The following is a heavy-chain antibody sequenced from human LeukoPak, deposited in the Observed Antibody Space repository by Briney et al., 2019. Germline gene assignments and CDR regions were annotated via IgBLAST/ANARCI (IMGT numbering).Heavy chain of an antibody. CDR1: GFTFSGYS. D-gene: IGHD4-17*01. Sequence: GGSLRLSCAASGFTFSGYSMSWVRQAPGKGLEWVSSISSTSRSISYADSLKGQFTISRDNARNSLYLQMNNLRVEDTAVYYCAREGYGDYYFDYWGQGTLVTVSS. V-gene: IGHV3-21*01. CDR3: AREGYGDYYFDY. J-gene: IGHJ4*02. CDR2: ISSTSRSI.